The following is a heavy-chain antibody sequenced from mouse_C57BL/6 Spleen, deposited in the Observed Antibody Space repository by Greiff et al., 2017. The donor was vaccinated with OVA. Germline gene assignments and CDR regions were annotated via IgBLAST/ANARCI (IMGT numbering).Heavy chain of an antibody. CDR1: GYTFTSYC. J-gene: IGHJ2*01. V-gene: IGHV1-59*01. Sequence: QVHVKQPGAELVRPGTSVKLSCKASGYTFTSYCMHWVKQRPGQGLAWIGVIDPSDSYTNYNQKFKGKATLTVDTSSSTAYMQLSSLTSEDSAVYYCARSGTPYFDYWGQGTTLTVSS. CDR3: ARSGTPYFDY. CDR2: IDPSDSYT. D-gene: IGHD4-1*01.